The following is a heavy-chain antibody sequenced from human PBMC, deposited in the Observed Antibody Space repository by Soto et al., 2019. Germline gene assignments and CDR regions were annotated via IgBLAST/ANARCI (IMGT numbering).Heavy chain of an antibody. CDR1: GGSFSGYC. V-gene: IGHV4-34*02. CDR2: INHSGST. J-gene: IGHJ4*02. Sequence: QVQLQQWGAGLLKPSETLSLTCAVYGGSFSGYCWSWIRQPPGKGLEWIGEINHSGSTNYHPSLKSRVTISVDTSKNQFSLKLSSVTAADTAVYYCARGGPYSTGWYRFDYWGQGTLVTVSS. CDR3: ARGGPYSTGWYRFDY. D-gene: IGHD6-19*01.